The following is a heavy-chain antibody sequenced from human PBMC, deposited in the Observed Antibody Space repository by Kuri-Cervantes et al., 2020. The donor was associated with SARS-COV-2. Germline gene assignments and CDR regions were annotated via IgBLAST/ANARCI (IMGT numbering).Heavy chain of an antibody. V-gene: IGHV4-38-2*02. CDR2: IYASGTT. CDR1: GYSISSGYY. CDR3: AREDRPSGRYDY. D-gene: IGHD1-26*01. J-gene: IGHJ4*02. Sequence: SETLSLTCAVSGYSISSGYYWTWIRLPAGKGLEWVGYIYASGTTYYNPSLESRVSISVDTSKNHFSLKLSSVTAADTAVYYCAREDRPSGRYDYWGQGTLVTVSS.